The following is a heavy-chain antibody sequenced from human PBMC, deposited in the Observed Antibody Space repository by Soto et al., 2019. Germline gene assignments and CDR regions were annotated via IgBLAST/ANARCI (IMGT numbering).Heavy chain of an antibody. Sequence: EVQLVESGGGLVQPGRCLRLSCVASVFTFGDYGMHWVRQAPWRGPEGVSGITWNSGNIAYAETVKGRFTISRDKAKNSLYLHMNSLRAEDTALYYCLKDGLTSLFGCVYDVSTIWGHGTMVIVSS. CDR2: ITWNSGNI. CDR1: VFTFGDYG. J-gene: IGHJ3*02. D-gene: IGHD3-22*01. V-gene: IGHV3-9*01. CDR3: LKDGLTSLFGCVYDVSTI.